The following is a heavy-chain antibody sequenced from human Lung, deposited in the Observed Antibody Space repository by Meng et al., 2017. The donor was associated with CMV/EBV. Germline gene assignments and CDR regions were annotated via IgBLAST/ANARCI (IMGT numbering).Heavy chain of an antibody. CDR1: SVGGASYY. CDR3: ARGTGYCSSTSCYPFDP. CDR2: VYYGGGT. J-gene: IGHJ5*02. V-gene: IGHV4-61*01. D-gene: IGHD2-2*01. Sequence: SVGGASYYWSWIRQLPGKGLEWIAYVYYGGGTNYNPSLKSRVTISVDTSKNQFSLKLSSVTAADTAVYYCARGTGYCSSTSCYPFDPWGQGTLVTVSS.